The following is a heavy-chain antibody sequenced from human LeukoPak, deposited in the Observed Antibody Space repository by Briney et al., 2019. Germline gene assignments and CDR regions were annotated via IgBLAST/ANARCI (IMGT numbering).Heavy chain of an antibody. J-gene: IGHJ6*02. CDR3: ARGFGESEYYYYGMDV. CDR2: IYYSGST. V-gene: IGHV4-59*08. D-gene: IGHD3-10*01. Sequence: SETLSLTCTVSGGSISSYYWSWIRQPPGKGLEWIGYIYYSGSTNYNPSLKSRVTISVDTSKNQFSLKLSSVTAADTAVYYCARGFGESEYYYYGMDVWGQGTTVTVSS. CDR1: GGSISSYY.